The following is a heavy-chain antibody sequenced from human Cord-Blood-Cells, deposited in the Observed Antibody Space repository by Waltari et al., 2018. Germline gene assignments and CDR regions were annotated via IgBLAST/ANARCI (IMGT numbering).Heavy chain of an antibody. CDR2: ISYDGSNK. V-gene: IGHV3-30*18. CDR3: AKREAASSAFDY. D-gene: IGHD6-25*01. CDR1: GFTFSSYG. J-gene: IGHJ4*02. Sequence: QVQLLESGGGVVQPGRSLRLSCAASGFTFSSYGMHWVRQAPGKGLEWVAVISYDGSNKYYADSVKGRFTISRDNSKNTLYLQMNSLRAEDTAVYYCAKREAASSAFDYWGQGTLVTVSS.